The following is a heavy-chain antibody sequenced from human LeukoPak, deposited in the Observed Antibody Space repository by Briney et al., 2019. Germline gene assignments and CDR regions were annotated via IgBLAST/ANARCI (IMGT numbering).Heavy chain of an antibody. V-gene: IGHV3-48*03. J-gene: IGHJ4*02. D-gene: IGHD1-1*01. CDR2: ISSSGGTI. CDR3: ARDRVNWNDVGGLFDY. Sequence: GGSLRLSCAASGFRFSSYEINWVRQAPGKGLEWVSYISSSGGTIYYADSVKGRFTISRDNAKNSLYLQMNSLRDEDTAVYYCARDRVNWNDVGGLFDYWGQGTLVTVSS. CDR1: GFRFSSYE.